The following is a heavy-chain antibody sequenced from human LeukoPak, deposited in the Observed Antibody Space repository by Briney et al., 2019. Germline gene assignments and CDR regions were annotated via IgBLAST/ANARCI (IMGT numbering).Heavy chain of an antibody. Sequence: AASVKVSCKASGYTFTSYGISWVRQAPGQGLEWMGWISAYNGNTNYAQKLQGRVTMTTDTSTSTAYMELRSLRSDDTAVYYCARELGRRYCSGGSCWAYWGQGTLVTVSS. V-gene: IGHV1-18*01. D-gene: IGHD2-15*01. J-gene: IGHJ4*02. CDR1: GYTFTSYG. CDR2: ISAYNGNT. CDR3: ARELGRRYCSGGSCWAY.